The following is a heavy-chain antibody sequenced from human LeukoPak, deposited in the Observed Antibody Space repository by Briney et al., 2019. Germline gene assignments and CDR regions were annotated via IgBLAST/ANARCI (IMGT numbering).Heavy chain of an antibody. CDR1: GFTFSSYG. CDR2: ISWNSGSI. V-gene: IGHV3-9*01. CDR3: AKARHYYDSSGLDY. Sequence: PGGSLRLSCAASGFTFSSYGMHWVRQAPGKGLEWVSGISWNSGSIGYADSVKGRFTISRDNAKNSLYLQMNSLRAEDTALYYCAKARHYYDSSGLDYWGQGTLVTVSS. J-gene: IGHJ4*02. D-gene: IGHD3-22*01.